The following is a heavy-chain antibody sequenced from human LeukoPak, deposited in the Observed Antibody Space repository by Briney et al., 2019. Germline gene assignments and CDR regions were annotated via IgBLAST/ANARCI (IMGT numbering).Heavy chain of an antibody. J-gene: IGHJ4*02. Sequence: SETLSLTCTVSGGSISSYYWSWIRQPAGKGLEWIGRIYTSGSTNYNPSLKSRVTISVDTSKNQFSLKLSSVTAADTAVYYCARGPFASGSYSLYGYDSVFDYWGQGTLVTVSS. CDR2: IYTSGST. CDR3: ARGPFASGSYSLYGYDSVFDY. CDR1: GGSISSYY. V-gene: IGHV4-4*07. D-gene: IGHD3-10*01.